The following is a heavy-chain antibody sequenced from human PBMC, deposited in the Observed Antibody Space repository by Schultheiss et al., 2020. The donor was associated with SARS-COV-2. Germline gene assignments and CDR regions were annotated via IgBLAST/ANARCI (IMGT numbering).Heavy chain of an antibody. Sequence: SGPTLVKPTQTLTLTCTFSGFSLSTSGMCVSWIRQPPGKALEWLARIDWDDDKYYSTSLKTRLTISKDTSKNQVVLTMTNTDPVDTATYYCARIRRGYSYGNYYYYGMDVWGQGTTVTVSS. J-gene: IGHJ6*02. V-gene: IGHV2-70*11. CDR3: ARIRRGYSYGNYYYYGMDV. CDR2: IDWDDDK. CDR1: GFSLSTSGMC. D-gene: IGHD5-18*01.